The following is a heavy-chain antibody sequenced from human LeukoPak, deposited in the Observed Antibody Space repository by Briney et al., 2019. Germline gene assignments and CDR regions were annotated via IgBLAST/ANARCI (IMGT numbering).Heavy chain of an antibody. Sequence: ASVKVSCKASGYTFTTYAISWVRQAPGQGLEWMGWISPYNDNTNYAQKLQGRVTMTTDTSTSTAYMGLRSLRSDDTAVYYCARSWVTTVVTQFDYWGQGTLVTVSS. CDR2: ISPYNDNT. CDR3: ARSWVTTVVTQFDY. J-gene: IGHJ4*02. CDR1: GYTFTTYA. V-gene: IGHV1-18*01. D-gene: IGHD4-23*01.